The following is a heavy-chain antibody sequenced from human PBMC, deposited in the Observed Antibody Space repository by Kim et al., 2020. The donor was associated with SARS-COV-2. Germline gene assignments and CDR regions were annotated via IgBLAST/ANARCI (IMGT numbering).Heavy chain of an antibody. J-gene: IGHJ4*02. Sequence: SETLSLTCTVSGGSISSSSYYWGWIRQPPGKGLEWIGSIYYSGSTYYNPSLKSRVTISVDTSKNQFSLKLSSVTAADTAVYYCARPGAVAGFDYWGQGTRVTVS. CDR3: ARPGAVAGFDY. CDR1: GGSISSSSYY. CDR2: IYYSGST. V-gene: IGHV4-39*01. D-gene: IGHD6-19*01.